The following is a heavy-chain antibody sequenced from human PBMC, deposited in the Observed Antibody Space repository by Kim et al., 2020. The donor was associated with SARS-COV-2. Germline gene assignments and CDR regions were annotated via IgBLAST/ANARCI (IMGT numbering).Heavy chain of an antibody. V-gene: IGHV1-24*01. J-gene: IGHJ5*02. CDR3: ATGSPITISWFDP. Sequence: MYAQKCQGRVNMTEETSTDTAYMELSSLRSEDTAVYYCATGSPITISWFDPWGQGTLVTVSS. D-gene: IGHD3-3*01.